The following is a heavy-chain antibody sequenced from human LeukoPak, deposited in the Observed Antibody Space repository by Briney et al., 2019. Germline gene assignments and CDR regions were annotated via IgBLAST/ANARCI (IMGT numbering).Heavy chain of an antibody. D-gene: IGHD3-10*01. V-gene: IGHV3-21*01. CDR2: ISSRSSYI. Sequence: GGSLRLSCAASGFTVSSDYMSWVRQAPGKGLEWVSSISSRSSYIYYADSVKGRFTISRDNAKNSLYLQMNSLRAEDTAVYYCARDPEVLGYGSGRDYFDYWGQGTLVTVSS. CDR1: GFTVSSDY. J-gene: IGHJ4*02. CDR3: ARDPEVLGYGSGRDYFDY.